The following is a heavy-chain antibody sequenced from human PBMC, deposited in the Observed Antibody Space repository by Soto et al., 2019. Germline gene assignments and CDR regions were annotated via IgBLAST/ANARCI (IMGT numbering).Heavy chain of an antibody. V-gene: IGHV3-23*01. Sequence: GGSLRLSCAASGFTFSTYAMSWVRQAPGKGLEWVSAISASVGSTYYTDSVKGRFTISRDNSKNTLYLQMNSLRAEDTAVYYCAKGGQSYDYWGQGTLVTVSS. D-gene: IGHD3-10*01. J-gene: IGHJ4*02. CDR2: ISASVGST. CDR1: GFTFSTYA. CDR3: AKGGQSYDY.